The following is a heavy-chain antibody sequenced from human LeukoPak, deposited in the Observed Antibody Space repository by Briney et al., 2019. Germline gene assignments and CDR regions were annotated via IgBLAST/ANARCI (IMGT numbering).Heavy chain of an antibody. D-gene: IGHD1-26*01. CDR3: ARASGSSVSFDLIDY. CDR2: IYYSGST. Sequence: SETLSLTCTVSGGSISSSSYYWGWIRQPPGKGLEWIGSIYYSGSTYYNPSLKSRVTISVDTSKNQFSLKLSSVTAADTAVYYCARASGSSVSFDLIDYWGQGTLVTVSS. CDR1: GGSISSSSYY. V-gene: IGHV4-39*07. J-gene: IGHJ4*02.